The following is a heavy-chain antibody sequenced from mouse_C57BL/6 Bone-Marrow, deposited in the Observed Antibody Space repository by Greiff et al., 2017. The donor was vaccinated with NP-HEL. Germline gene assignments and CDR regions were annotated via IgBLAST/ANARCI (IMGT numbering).Heavy chain of an antibody. Sequence: EVQLVESGGGLVKPGGSLKLSCAASGFTFSDYGMHWVRQAPEKGLEWVAYISSGSSTIYYADTVKGRFTISRDNAKNTLFLQMTSLRSEDTAMYYCAKPAGYYYAMDYWGQGTSVTVSS. CDR1: GFTFSDYG. V-gene: IGHV5-17*01. CDR3: AKPAGYYYAMDY. CDR2: ISSGSSTI. J-gene: IGHJ4*01.